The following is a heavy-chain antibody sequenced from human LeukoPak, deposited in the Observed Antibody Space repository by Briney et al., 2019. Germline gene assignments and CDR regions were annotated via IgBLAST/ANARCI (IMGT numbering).Heavy chain of an antibody. V-gene: IGHV3-30*04. CDR2: ISYDGSNK. D-gene: IGHD6-13*01. J-gene: IGHJ4*02. Sequence: PGGSLRLSCAASGFTFSSYAMHWVRQAPGKGLEWVAVISYDGSNKYYADSVKGRFTISRDNSKNTLYLQMNSPRAEDTAVYYCARNEAAAGTHYFDYWGQGTLVTVSS. CDR1: GFTFSSYA. CDR3: ARNEAAAGTHYFDY.